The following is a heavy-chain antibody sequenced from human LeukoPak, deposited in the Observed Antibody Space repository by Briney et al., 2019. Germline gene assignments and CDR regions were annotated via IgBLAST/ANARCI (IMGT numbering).Heavy chain of an antibody. Sequence: SVKVSCKASGGSFNNYAISWVRQAPGQGLEWMGRIIPIFGIANSAQKFQGRVTITADKSTNTAYMELSSLRSEDTAVYYCARGGYNYGALFFDYWGQGTLVTVSS. V-gene: IGHV1-69*04. CDR3: ARGGYNYGALFFDY. D-gene: IGHD5-18*01. CDR2: IIPIFGIA. J-gene: IGHJ4*02. CDR1: GGSFNNYA.